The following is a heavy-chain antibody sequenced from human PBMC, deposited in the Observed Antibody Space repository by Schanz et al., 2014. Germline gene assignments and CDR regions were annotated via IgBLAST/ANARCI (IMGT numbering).Heavy chain of an antibody. V-gene: IGHV3-23*04. Sequence: VQLEESGGGVVQPGGSLRLSCVASGFSFSGFAVHWVRQAPGKGLEWVSGISGSDGSTYYADSVKGRFTISRDNSKNTLYLQMNSLRADDTAVYYCAKDQLANYRGSGYNWFDPWGQGTLVTVSS. D-gene: IGHD3-10*01. CDR1: GFSFSGFA. CDR2: ISGSDGST. CDR3: AKDQLANYRGSGYNWFDP. J-gene: IGHJ5*02.